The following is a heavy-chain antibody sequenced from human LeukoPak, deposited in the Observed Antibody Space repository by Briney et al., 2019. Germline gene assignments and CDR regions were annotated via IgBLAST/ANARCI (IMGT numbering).Heavy chain of an antibody. V-gene: IGHV4-39*01. Sequence: SETLSLTCSVSGGSISSSSYYWDWIRQPPGKGLEWIGSIYYSGTTYYNPSLKSRVTISVDTSKNQFSLKLSSVTAADTAVYYCARLSGSYSPIDYWGQGTLVTVSS. CDR1: GGSISSSSYY. J-gene: IGHJ4*02. CDR3: ARLSGSYSPIDY. CDR2: IYYSGTT. D-gene: IGHD1-26*01.